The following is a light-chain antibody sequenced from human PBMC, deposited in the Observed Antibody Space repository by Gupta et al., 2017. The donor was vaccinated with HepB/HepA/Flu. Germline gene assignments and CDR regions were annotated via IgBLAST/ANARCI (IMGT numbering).Light chain of an antibody. J-gene: IGLJ2*01. Sequence: QSALTQPPSVSGPPGQSVTISCTGTSRDIGSYTRVSWYHQPPGAVPKVMIHEVSNRPSGVPDRFSGSRSGNTASLTISCLQAEDEGDYYCSSYRSGSQVLFGGGTKLTVL. CDR2: EVS. V-gene: IGLV2-18*02. CDR3: SSYRSGSQVL. CDR1: SRDIGSYTR.